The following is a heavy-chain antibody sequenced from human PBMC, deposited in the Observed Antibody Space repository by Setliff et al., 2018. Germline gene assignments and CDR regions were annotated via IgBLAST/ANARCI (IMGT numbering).Heavy chain of an antibody. V-gene: IGHV1-2*02. CDR2: INPNSGDT. D-gene: IGHD4-17*01. J-gene: IGHJ4*02. CDR3: AREVLSTVVAWDY. Sequence: AASVKVSCKASGNTFTGYYIHWLRQAPGQGLEWMGCINPNSGDTTFAQKFQGRVTITRDTSNSTDYMDLSRLTSDDTAVYYCAREVLSTVVAWDYWGQGTLVTVS. CDR1: GNTFTGYY.